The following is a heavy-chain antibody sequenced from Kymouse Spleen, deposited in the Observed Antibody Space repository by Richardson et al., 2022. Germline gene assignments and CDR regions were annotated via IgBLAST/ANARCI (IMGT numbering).Heavy chain of an antibody. D-gene: IGHD6-6*01. CDR2: ISYDGSNK. CDR3: AKFIAALDL. V-gene: IGHV3-30*18. Sequence: QVQLVESGGGVVQPGRSLRLSCAASGFTFSSYGMHWVRQAPGKGLEWVAVISYDGSNKYYADSVKGRFTISRDNSKNTLYLQMNSLRAEDTAVYYCAKFIAALDLWGRGTLVTVSS. CDR1: GFTFSSYG. J-gene: IGHJ2*01.